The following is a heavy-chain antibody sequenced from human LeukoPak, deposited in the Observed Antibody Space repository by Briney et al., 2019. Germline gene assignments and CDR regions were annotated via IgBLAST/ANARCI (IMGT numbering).Heavy chain of an antibody. CDR1: GYTFTSYA. J-gene: IGHJ3*02. D-gene: IGHD5-24*01. V-gene: IGHV1-46*01. CDR3: ARVRDGYNDAYDI. CDR2: IKPSGGDT. Sequence: GASVKVSCKASGYTFTSYAMNWVRQAPGQRLEWMGIIKPSGGDTNYAQKFQGRVFMTRDTSTSTVYLELSSLKAEDTAVYYCARVRDGYNDAYDIWGQGTVVTVSS.